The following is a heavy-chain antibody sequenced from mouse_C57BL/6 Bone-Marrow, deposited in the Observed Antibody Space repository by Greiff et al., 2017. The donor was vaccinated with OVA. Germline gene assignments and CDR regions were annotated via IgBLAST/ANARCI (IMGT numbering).Heavy chain of an antibody. CDR2: SRNKANDYTT. CDR3: ARDVYGAY. CDR1: GFTFSDFY. D-gene: IGHD1-1*01. V-gene: IGHV7-1*01. J-gene: IGHJ3*01. Sequence: VQLKESGGGLVQSGRSLRLSCATSGFTFSDFYMEWVRQAPGKGLEWIAASRNKANDYTTEYSASVKGRFIVSRDTSQSILYLQMNALRAEDTAIYYCARDVYGAYWGQGTLVTVSA.